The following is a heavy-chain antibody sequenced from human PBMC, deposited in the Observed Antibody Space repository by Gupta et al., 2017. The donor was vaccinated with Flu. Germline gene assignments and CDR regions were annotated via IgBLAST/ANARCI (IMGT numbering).Heavy chain of an antibody. CDR3: VRLFAVEQKSDS. D-gene: IGHD3-3*01. CDR2: ISSSSSYI. V-gene: IGHV3-21*01. Sequence: VRQAPGKGLEWVSYISSSSSYIYYADAVKGRFTVSRDNAKNSLYLQMNSLRAEDTAVYHGVRLFAVEQKSDSWGQGTLVNVSS. J-gene: IGHJ4*02.